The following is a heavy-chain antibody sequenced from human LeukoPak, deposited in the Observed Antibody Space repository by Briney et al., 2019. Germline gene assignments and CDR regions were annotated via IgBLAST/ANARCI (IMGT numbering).Heavy chain of an antibody. CDR3: ARLPYYDILTGPGALYFDY. D-gene: IGHD3-9*01. V-gene: IGHV4-61*05. CDR2: IYYSGST. Sequence: SETLSLTCTVSGGSISSSSYYWSWIRQPPGKGLEWIGYIYYSGSTNYNPSLKSRVTISVDTSKNQFSLKLSSVTAADTAVYYCARLPYYDILTGPGALYFDYWGQGTLVTVSS. J-gene: IGHJ4*02. CDR1: GGSISSSSYY.